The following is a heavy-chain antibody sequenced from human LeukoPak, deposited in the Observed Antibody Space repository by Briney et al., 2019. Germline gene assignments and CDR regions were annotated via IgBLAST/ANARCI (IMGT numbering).Heavy chain of an antibody. CDR2: IYYSGST. CDR1: GGSISSYY. V-gene: IGHV4-59*01. Sequence: SETLSLTCTVSGGSISSYYWSWIRQPPGKGLEWIGYIYYSGSTNYNPSLKSRVTISVDTSKNQFSLKLSSVTAADTAVYYCARTRSGSYWDWGQGTLVTFSS. D-gene: IGHD3-10*01. J-gene: IGHJ4*02. CDR3: ARTRSGSYWD.